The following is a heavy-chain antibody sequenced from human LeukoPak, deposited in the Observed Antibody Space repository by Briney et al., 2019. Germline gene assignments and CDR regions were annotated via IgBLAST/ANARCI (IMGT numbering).Heavy chain of an antibody. V-gene: IGHV3-23*01. Sequence: GGSLRLSCAASGFTFSSYAMSWVRQAPGKGLEWVSAISGSGGSTYYADSVKGRFTISRDNSKNTLYLQMNSLRAEDTAVYYCAKYYYDSSGYYYGLFDYWGQGTLVTVSS. J-gene: IGHJ4*02. CDR1: GFTFSSYA. CDR2: ISGSGGST. D-gene: IGHD3-22*01. CDR3: AKYYYDSSGYYYGLFDY.